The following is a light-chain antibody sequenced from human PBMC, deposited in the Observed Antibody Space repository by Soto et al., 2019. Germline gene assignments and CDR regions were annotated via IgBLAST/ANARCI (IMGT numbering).Light chain of an antibody. CDR3: QQSYSTPLT. J-gene: IGKJ4*01. CDR2: AAS. Sequence: DIQMTQFPSSLSASVGDRVTITCRASQSIASYLNWYQQKPGKAPKLLIYAASSLQSGVPSRFSDSGSGTDFTLTISSLQPEDFATYYCQQSYSTPLTFGGGTKVDIK. V-gene: IGKV1-39*01. CDR1: QSIASY.